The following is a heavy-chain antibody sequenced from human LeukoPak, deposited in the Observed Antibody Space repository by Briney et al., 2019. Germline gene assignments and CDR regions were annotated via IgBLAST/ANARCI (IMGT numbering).Heavy chain of an antibody. D-gene: IGHD4-17*01. J-gene: IGHJ4*02. CDR2: IRAYNGNT. V-gene: IGHV1-18*01. CDR3: ARDLDGDHHPFYFDY. Sequence: ASVKVSCKASGYTFTSYGISWVRQAPGQGLGWLGGIRAYNGNTNYAQKLQGRVTMTTDTSTSTAYMELRSLRSDDTAVYYCARDLDGDHHPFYFDYWGQGTLVTVSS. CDR1: GYTFTSYG.